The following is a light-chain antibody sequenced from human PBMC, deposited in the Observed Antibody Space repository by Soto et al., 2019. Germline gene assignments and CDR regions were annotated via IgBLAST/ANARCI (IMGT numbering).Light chain of an antibody. CDR2: EVT. Sequence: QSVLTQPASVSGSPGQSITISCTGTSSDVGGYDYVSWYQQHPGKAPKFMIYEVTNRPSGVSHRFSGSKSGNTASLTISGLQAEDEADYHCSSYTTTSTYVLGTGTKVTV. CDR1: SSDVGGYDY. V-gene: IGLV2-14*01. CDR3: SSYTTTSTYV. J-gene: IGLJ1*01.